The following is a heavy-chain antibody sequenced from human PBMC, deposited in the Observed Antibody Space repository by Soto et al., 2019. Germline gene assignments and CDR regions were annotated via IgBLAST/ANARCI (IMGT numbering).Heavy chain of an antibody. V-gene: IGHV1-69*01. CDR1: GGTFSSYA. D-gene: IGHD2-8*01. Sequence: QVQLVQSGAEVKKPGSSVKVSCKASGGTFSSYAISWVRQAPGQGLEWMGGIIPIFGTANYAQKFQGRVTITADESTSTDYMELSSLRSEDTAVYYCARDGGYCTNGVCLSYYYYGMDVWGQGTTVTVSS. CDR3: ARDGGYCTNGVCLSYYYYGMDV. J-gene: IGHJ6*02. CDR2: IIPIFGTA.